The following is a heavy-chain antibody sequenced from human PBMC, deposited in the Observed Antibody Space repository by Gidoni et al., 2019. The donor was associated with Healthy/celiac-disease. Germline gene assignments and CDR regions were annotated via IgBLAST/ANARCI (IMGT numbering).Heavy chain of an antibody. D-gene: IGHD2-15*01. Sequence: QVQLQQWGPGLLKPSEPLSLTCAVYGGSFSGYYWSWIRQPPGKGLAWIGEINHSGSTNYNPSLKSRVTISVDTSKNQFSLKLSSVTAADTAVYYCARLPRRYCSGGSCNKWGQGTLVTVSS. CDR1: GGSFSGYY. J-gene: IGHJ4*02. CDR2: INHSGST. V-gene: IGHV4-34*01. CDR3: ARLPRRYCSGGSCNK.